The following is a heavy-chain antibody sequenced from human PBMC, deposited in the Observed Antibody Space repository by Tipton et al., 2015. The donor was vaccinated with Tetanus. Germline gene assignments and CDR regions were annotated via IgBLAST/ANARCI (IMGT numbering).Heavy chain of an antibody. CDR2: ISYDGSNK. D-gene: IGHD2-8*02. Sequence: SLRLSCAASGFTFSSYGMHWVRQAPGKGLEWVAVISYDGSNKYYADSVKGRFTISRDNSKNTLYLQMNSLRAEDTAVYYCAKCVLPPYYYNGMDVWGQGTTVTVSS. CDR1: GFTFSSYG. V-gene: IGHV3-30*18. J-gene: IGHJ6*02. CDR3: AKCVLPPYYYNGMDV.